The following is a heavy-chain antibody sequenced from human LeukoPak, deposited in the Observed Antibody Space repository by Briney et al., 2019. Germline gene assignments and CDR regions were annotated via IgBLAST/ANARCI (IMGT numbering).Heavy chain of an antibody. CDR3: ARDPMYLRYFDWLPSYYMDV. J-gene: IGHJ6*03. V-gene: IGHV1-2*02. CDR1: GYTFTGYY. Sequence: VASVKVSCKASGYTFTGYYMHWVRQAPGQGLEWMGWINPNSGGTNYAQKFQGRVTMTRDTSISTAYMELSRLRSDDTAVYYCARDPMYLRYFDWLPSYYMDVWGKGTTVTISS. D-gene: IGHD3-9*01. CDR2: INPNSGGT.